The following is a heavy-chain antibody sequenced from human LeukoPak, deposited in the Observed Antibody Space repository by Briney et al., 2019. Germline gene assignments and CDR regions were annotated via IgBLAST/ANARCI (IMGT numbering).Heavy chain of an antibody. D-gene: IGHD3/OR15-3a*01. V-gene: IGHV3-23*01. J-gene: IGHJ4*02. CDR1: GFTFSSYW. CDR2: ISGSGGST. CDR3: AKEVAGPIDFSHLYQDY. Sequence: GGSLRLSCAASGFTFSSYWMSWVRQAPGKGLEWVSAISGSGGSTYYADSVKGRFTISRDNSKNTLYLQMNSLRAEDTAVYYCAKEVAGPIDFSHLYQDYWGQGTLVTVSS.